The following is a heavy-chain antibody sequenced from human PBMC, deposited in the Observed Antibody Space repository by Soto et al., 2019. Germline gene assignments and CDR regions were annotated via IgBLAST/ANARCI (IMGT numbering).Heavy chain of an antibody. V-gene: IGHV1-69*02. CDR2: IIPIIGII. CDR3: AVCPDSHYNDSHASSYP. CDR1: GGTFSTYT. Sequence: QVQLVQSGAEVKKPGSSVKVSCNASGGTFSTYTITWVRQAPGQGLEWMGRIIPIIGIINYAQKFQGRVTICADKFTGTAYMELTGLRSDDTAVYYCAVCPDSHYNDSHASSYPWGQGTLVTVSS. D-gene: IGHD4-4*01. J-gene: IGHJ5*02.